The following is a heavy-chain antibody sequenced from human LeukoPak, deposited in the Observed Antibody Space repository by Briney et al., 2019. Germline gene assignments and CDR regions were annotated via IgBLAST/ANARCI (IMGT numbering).Heavy chain of an antibody. J-gene: IGHJ4*02. V-gene: IGHV3-23*01. CDR1: GFTFSSYA. CDR3: AKSMDYDPAPIDY. CDR2: ISGSGGST. Sequence: GGSLRLSCAASGFTFSSYAMSWVRQAPGKGLEWVSAISGSGGSTYYADSVKGRFTISRDNSKNTRYLQMNSLRAEDTAVYYCAKSMDYDPAPIDYWGQGTLVTVSS. D-gene: IGHD3-22*01.